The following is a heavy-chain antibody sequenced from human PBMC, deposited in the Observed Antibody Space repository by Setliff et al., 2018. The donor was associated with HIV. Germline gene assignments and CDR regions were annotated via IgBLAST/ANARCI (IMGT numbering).Heavy chain of an antibody. D-gene: IGHD6-19*01. CDR3: ARVSQSEQWLVEEGDDYYYSYMDV. CDR2: MYYSGST. Sequence: SETLSLTCTVSGGSMNTYYWSWIRQPPGKGLEWIGYMYYSGSTNCNPSLKSRVTISVDTSKKQLSLRLRSVTAADTAKYYCARVSQSEQWLVEEGDDYYYSYMDVWGKGTTVTVSS. CDR1: GGSMNTYY. J-gene: IGHJ6*03. V-gene: IGHV4-59*08.